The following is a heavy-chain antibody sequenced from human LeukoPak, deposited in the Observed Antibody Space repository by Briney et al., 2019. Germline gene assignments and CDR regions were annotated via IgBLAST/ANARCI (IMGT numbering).Heavy chain of an antibody. CDR3: ASLTTYTNWFDP. CDR2: ISSSGSTR. V-gene: IGHV3-48*03. D-gene: IGHD4-11*01. Sequence: GGSLRLSCAASGFTFSSYEMNWVRQAPGKGLEWVSYISSSGSTRYYADSVKGRFTISRDNAKNSVYLQMNSLRAEDTAVYYCASLTTYTNWFDPWGQATLVTVSS. J-gene: IGHJ5*02. CDR1: GFTFSSYE.